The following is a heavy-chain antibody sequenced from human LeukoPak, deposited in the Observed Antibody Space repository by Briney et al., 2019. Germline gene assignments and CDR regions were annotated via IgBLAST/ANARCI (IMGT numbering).Heavy chain of an antibody. J-gene: IGHJ5*02. V-gene: IGHV1-8*03. D-gene: IGHD6-19*01. CDR1: GYTFTSYG. CDR3: ARGLRPYSSGWYLNWFDP. Sequence: ASVKVSCKASGYTFTSYGISWVRQATGQGLEWMGWMNPNSGNTGYAQKFQGRVTITRNTSISTAYMELSSLRSEDTAVYYCARGLRPYSSGWYLNWFDPWGQGTLVTVSS. CDR2: MNPNSGNT.